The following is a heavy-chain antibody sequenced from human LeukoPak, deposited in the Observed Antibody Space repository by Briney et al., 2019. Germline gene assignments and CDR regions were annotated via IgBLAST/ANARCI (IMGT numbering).Heavy chain of an antibody. Sequence: SETLSLTCTVSGGSINSNSYYWGWIRQPPGKGLEWIGSIYYSGSTSYTPSLKSRVSISVDTSKNQFSLKLSSVTAADTAVYYCATSGNSYGWSDAFDIWGQGTMVTVSS. D-gene: IGHD5-18*01. CDR1: GGSINSNSYY. V-gene: IGHV4-39*01. CDR3: ATSGNSYGWSDAFDI. J-gene: IGHJ3*02. CDR2: IYYSGST.